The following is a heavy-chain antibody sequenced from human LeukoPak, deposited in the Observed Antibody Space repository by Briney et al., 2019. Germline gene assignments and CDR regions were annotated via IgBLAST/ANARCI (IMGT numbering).Heavy chain of an antibody. V-gene: IGHV1-2*02. J-gene: IGHJ4*02. Sequence: GASVKVSCKASGYTFTGYYMHWVRQAPGQGLEWMGWINPNSGGTNYAQKFQGRVTMTRDTSISTAYMELSRLRSDDTAVYYCARDRGPITNTGDFDYWGQGTLVTVSS. CDR2: INPNSGGT. CDR1: GYTFTGYY. D-gene: IGHD2-8*02. CDR3: ARDRGPITNTGDFDY.